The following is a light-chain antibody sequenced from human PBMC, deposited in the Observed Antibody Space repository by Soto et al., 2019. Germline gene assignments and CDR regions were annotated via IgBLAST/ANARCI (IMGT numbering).Light chain of an antibody. CDR1: QSVSSSY. CDR3: QQYGDSSRT. Sequence: ESVLTQSPGTLSLSPGERATLSCRASQSVSSSYLAWYQQKPGQTPRLLIYGASSRATGIPDRFSGSGSGTDFTLTISRLEPEDFAVYYCQQYGDSSRTFGQGTKVDIK. V-gene: IGKV3-20*01. CDR2: GAS. J-gene: IGKJ1*01.